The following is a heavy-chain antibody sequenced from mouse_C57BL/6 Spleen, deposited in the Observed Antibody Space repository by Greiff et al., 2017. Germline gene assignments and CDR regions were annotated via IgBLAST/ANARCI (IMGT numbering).Heavy chain of an antibody. CDR3: ARRRLIYDGYYYAMDY. CDR1: GYSFTDYS. V-gene: IGHV1-39*01. CDR2: INPNYGTT. Sequence: VQLKESGPELVKPGASVKISCKASGYSFTDYSMNWVKQSHGKSLEWIGVINPNYGTTSYNQKFKGKATLTVDQSSSTAYMQLNSLTSEDSAVSYGARRRLIYDGYYYAMDYWGQGTSVTVSS. D-gene: IGHD2-3*01. J-gene: IGHJ4*01.